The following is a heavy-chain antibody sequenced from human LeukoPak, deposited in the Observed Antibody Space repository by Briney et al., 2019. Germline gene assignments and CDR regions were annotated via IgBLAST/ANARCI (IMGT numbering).Heavy chain of an antibody. D-gene: IGHD6-13*01. CDR1: GGSFSGYY. Sequence: PSETLSLTCAVYGGSFSGYYWSWIRQPPGKGLEWIGEINHSGSTNYNPSLKSRVTISVDTSKNQFSLKLSSVTAADTAVYYCVQRLVHFDYWGQGTLVTVSS. J-gene: IGHJ4*02. V-gene: IGHV4-34*01. CDR3: VQRLVHFDY. CDR2: INHSGST.